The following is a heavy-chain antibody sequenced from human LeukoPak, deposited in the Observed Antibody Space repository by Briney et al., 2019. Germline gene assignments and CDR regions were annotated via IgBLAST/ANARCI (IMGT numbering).Heavy chain of an antibody. J-gene: IGHJ3*02. D-gene: IGHD3-3*01. V-gene: IGHV3-23*01. CDR2: ISGSGGST. CDR1: GFTFSSYA. CDR3: AKGSSITIFGVVIHDAFDI. Sequence: GGSLRLSCAASGFTFSSYAMSWVRQAAGKGLEWVSAISGSGGSTYYADSVKGRFTISRDNSKNTLYLQMNSLRAEDTAVYYCAKGSSITIFGVVIHDAFDIWGQGTMVTVSS.